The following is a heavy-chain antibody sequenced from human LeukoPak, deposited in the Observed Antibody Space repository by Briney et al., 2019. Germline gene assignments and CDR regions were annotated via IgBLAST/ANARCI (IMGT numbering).Heavy chain of an antibody. CDR3: ARVGAVVAARSTLDY. D-gene: IGHD6-6*01. J-gene: IGHJ4*02. Sequence: SETLSLTCAVYGGSFSGYYWSWIRQPPGKGLEWIGEINHSGSTNYNPSLKSRVTISVDTSKNQFSLKLSSVTAADTAVYYCARVGAVVAARSTLDYWGQGTLVTVSS. CDR2: INHSGST. CDR1: GGSFSGYY. V-gene: IGHV4-34*01.